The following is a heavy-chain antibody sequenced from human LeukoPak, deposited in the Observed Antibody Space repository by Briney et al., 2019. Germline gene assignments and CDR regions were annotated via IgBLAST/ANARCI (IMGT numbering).Heavy chain of an antibody. V-gene: IGHV1-46*01. CDR1: GYTFTGYY. CDR3: ARARTFIAAAGYNWFDP. CDR2: INPSGGST. D-gene: IGHD6-13*01. J-gene: IGHJ5*02. Sequence: ASVKVSCKASGYTFTGYYMHWVRQAPGQGLEWMGIINPSGGSTSYAQKFQGRVTMTRDTSTSTVYMELSSLRSEDTAVYYCARARTFIAAAGYNWFDPWGQGTLVTVSS.